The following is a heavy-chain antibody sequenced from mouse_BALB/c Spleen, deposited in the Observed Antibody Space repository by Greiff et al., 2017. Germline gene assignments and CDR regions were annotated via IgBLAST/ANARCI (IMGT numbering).Heavy chain of an antibody. CDR3: ASGDYDTGACFAY. CDR2: INPSTGYT. J-gene: IGHJ3*01. D-gene: IGHD2-4*01. Sequence: QVQLKQSGAELAKPGASVKMSCKASGYTFTSYWMHWVKQRPGQGLEWIGYINPSTGYTEYNQKFKDKATLTADKSSSTAYMQLSSLTSEDSAVYYCASGDYDTGACFAYWGQGTLVTVSA. V-gene: IGHV1-7*01. CDR1: GYTFTSYW.